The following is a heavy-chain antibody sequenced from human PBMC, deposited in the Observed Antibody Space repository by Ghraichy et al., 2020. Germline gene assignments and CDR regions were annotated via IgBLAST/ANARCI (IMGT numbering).Heavy chain of an antibody. J-gene: IGHJ4*02. CDR2: TSGSGGTT. V-gene: IGHV3-23*01. CDR3: AKVTGTTGGTTDPFDY. CDR1: GFTFRSYA. Sequence: WGSLRLSCAASGFTFRSYAMSWVRQAPGKGLEWVSGTSGSGGTTHYADSVKGRFTISRDNSKNTLYLQMNSLRAEDTGVYYCAKVTGTTGGTTDPFDYWGQGTLVTVSS. D-gene: IGHD1-7*01.